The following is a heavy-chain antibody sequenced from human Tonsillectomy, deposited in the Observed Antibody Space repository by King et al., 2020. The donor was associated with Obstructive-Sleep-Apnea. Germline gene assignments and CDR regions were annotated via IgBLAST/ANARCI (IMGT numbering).Heavy chain of an antibody. CDR3: ARDRYYYDSGGYSHFDY. V-gene: IGHV3-30*04. CDR1: GFTFSSYT. Sequence: VQLVESGGGVVQPGRSLRLSCAVSGFTFSSYTMHWVRQAPGKGLEWVTVISYDGSNKYYAYSVKGRFTISRDNSKNTLYLQMNSLRPEDTAVYYCARDRYYYDSGGYSHFDYWGQGTLVTVSS. J-gene: IGHJ4*02. CDR2: ISYDGSNK. D-gene: IGHD3-22*01.